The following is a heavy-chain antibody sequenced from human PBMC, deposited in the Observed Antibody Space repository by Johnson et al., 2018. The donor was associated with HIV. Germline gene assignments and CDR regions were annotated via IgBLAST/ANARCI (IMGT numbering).Heavy chain of an antibody. Sequence: QMMLEESGGGLVKPGGSLRLSCAASGFTFSDYYMSWIRQAPGKGLEWVTFIRYDGSNKYYADSVTGRFTISRDNSKNTLYLQMNSLRAEDTAVYYCAKAPYGSGIRPGAFDIWGQGTMVTVSS. CDR3: AKAPYGSGIRPGAFDI. D-gene: IGHD3-10*01. CDR2: IRYDGSNK. CDR1: GFTFSDYY. J-gene: IGHJ3*02. V-gene: IGHV3-30*02.